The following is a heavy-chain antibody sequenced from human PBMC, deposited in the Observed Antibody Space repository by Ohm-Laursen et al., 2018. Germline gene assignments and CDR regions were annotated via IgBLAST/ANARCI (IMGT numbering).Heavy chain of an antibody. CDR3: ARYTAPYYYYGMDV. V-gene: IGHV4-59*01. CDR2: VSYSGST. Sequence: GTLSLTCTVSGGSISSYYWNWIRQPPGQGLEWIGYVSYSGSTNYNPSLKSRVTISVDTSKNQFSLKLSSVTAADTAVYYCARYTAPYYYYGMDVWGQGTTVTVSS. D-gene: IGHD1-1*01. CDR1: GGSISSYY. J-gene: IGHJ6*02.